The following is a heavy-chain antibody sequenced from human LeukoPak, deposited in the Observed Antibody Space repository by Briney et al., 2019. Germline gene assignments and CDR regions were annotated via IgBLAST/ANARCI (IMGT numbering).Heavy chain of an antibody. CDR2: IFYRETT. CDR3: AGAKSTFGELLPLGS. CDR1: GGSINSADYY. D-gene: IGHD3-10*01. J-gene: IGHJ4*02. Sequence: SETLSLTCTVSGGSINSADYYWTWIRLHPGKGLEWIGYIFYRETTYYNPSLASRITISLDASKRQFSLQMSDVTAADTAIYYCAGAKSTFGELLPLGSWGQGTLVAVSS. V-gene: IGHV4-31*03.